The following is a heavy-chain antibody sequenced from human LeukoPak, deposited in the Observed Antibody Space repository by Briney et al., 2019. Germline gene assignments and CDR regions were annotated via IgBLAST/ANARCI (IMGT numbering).Heavy chain of an antibody. CDR2: IIPIFGTA. J-gene: IGHJ4*02. CDR1: GGTFSSYA. D-gene: IGHD6-19*01. Sequence: SVKLSCKASGGTFSSYAISWVRQAPGQGLEWMGGIIPIFGTANYAQKFQGRVTITADESTSTAYMELSSLRSEDTAVYYCARVEHYSSGWYGGHYWGQGTLVTVSS. CDR3: ARVEHYSSGWYGGHY. V-gene: IGHV1-69*13.